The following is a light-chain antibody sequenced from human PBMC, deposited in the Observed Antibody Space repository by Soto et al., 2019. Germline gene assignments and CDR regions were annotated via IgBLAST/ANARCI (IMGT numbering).Light chain of an antibody. CDR1: QSVTSNQ. CDR3: YQYGSTPPT. Sequence: EIVLTQSPSTLSLSPGERATLSCRASQSVTSNQCAWFRQKPGQAPRLLIWGVSTRATGIPARFSGSGSGTDFTLTISRLQPEDFVVFYCYQYGSTPPTFGQGTKVDIK. V-gene: IGKV3-20*01. CDR2: GVS. J-gene: IGKJ1*01.